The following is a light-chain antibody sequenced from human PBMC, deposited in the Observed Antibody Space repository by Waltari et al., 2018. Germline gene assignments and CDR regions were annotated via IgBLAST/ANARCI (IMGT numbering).Light chain of an antibody. Sequence: EIELTQPPATLSLSPGESATLSCRASQSVNTYLAGYQQKPGQAPRLLIYDASNRATGIPARFVGSGSGTDFTLTISRLDPEDFAVYYCQERSNWPGGSFGGGTKVEIK. CDR2: DAS. V-gene: IGKV3-11*01. CDR3: QERSNWPGGS. J-gene: IGKJ4*01. CDR1: QSVNTY.